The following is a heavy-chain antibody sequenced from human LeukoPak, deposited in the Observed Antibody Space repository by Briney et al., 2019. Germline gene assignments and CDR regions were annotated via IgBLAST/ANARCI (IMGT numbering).Heavy chain of an antibody. CDR2: ISYNGGST. D-gene: IGHD3-3*02. J-gene: IGHJ6*04. V-gene: IGHV3-64*02. Sequence: GGSLRLSCGASGFTFTNYAMHWVRQTPGKGLEYVSAISYNGGSTYYADSVKGRFTISRDNSKNTLYLQMGSLIPEDMGVYYCARRFAAQLAFVDVWGKGTTVTISS. CDR3: ARRFAAQLAFVDV. CDR1: GFTFTNYA.